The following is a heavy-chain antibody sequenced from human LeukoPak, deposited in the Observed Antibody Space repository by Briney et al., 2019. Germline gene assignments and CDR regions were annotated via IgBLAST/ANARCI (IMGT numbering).Heavy chain of an antibody. J-gene: IGHJ4*02. CDR3: ARQVGNIVVVPAAIY. CDR2: IYYSGST. D-gene: IGHD2-2*01. CDR1: GGSISSYY. V-gene: IGHV4-59*08. Sequence: SETLSLTCTVSGGSISSYYWSWIRQPPGKGLEWIGYIYYSGSTNYNPSLKSRVTISVDTSKNQFSLKLSSVTAADTAVYYCARQVGNIVVVPAAIYWGQGTLVTVSS.